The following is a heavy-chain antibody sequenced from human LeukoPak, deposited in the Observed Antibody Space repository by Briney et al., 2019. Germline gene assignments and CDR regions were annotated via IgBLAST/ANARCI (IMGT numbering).Heavy chain of an antibody. Sequence: PGGSLRLSCAASGFTFSSYGMHWVRQAPGKGLEWVAVIWYDGSNKYYADSVKGRFTISRDNSKNTLYLQMNSLRAEDTAVYYCASAAMVRGVIYDAFDIWGQGTMVTVSS. CDR3: ASAAMVRGVIYDAFDI. CDR2: IWYDGSNK. J-gene: IGHJ3*02. V-gene: IGHV3-33*01. D-gene: IGHD3-10*01. CDR1: GFTFSSYG.